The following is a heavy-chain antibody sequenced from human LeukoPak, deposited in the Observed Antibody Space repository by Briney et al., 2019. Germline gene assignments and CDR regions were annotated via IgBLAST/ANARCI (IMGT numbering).Heavy chain of an antibody. D-gene: IGHD5-24*01. CDR2: ISTSSSYK. J-gene: IGHJ4*02. V-gene: IGHV3-21*01. CDR1: EFTFSSYS. CDR3: ARAGGSDGYNSAFDF. Sequence: GGSLRLSCAASEFTFSSYSMNWVRQAPGKGLEWVSSISTSSSYKYYANSVKGRFTVSRDNAKNSLYLQMNSLRAEDTAVYYCARAGGSDGYNSAFDFWGQGTLVTVSS.